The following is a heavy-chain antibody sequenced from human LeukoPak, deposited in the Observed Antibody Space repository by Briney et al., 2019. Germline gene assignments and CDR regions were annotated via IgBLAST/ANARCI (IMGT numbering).Heavy chain of an antibody. V-gene: IGHV4-34*01. Sequence: SETLSLTCAVYGGSFSGYYWSWIRQPPGKGLEWIGEINHSGSTNYNPTLKSRVTISVDTSKNQFSLKLSSVTAADTAVYYCARGHTVTTGSYNWFDPWGQGTLVTVSS. J-gene: IGHJ5*02. D-gene: IGHD4-4*01. CDR1: GGSFSGYY. CDR3: ARGHTVTTGSYNWFDP. CDR2: INHSGST.